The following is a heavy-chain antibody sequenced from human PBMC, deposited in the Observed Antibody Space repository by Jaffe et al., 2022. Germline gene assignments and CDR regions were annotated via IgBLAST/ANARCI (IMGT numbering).Heavy chain of an antibody. D-gene: IGHD6-13*01. CDR2: ISSSSSYI. Sequence: EVQLVESGGGLVKPGGSLRLSCAASGFTFSSYSMNWVRQAPGKGLEWVSSISSSSSYIYYADSVKGRFTISRDNAKNSLYLQMNSLRAEDTAVYYCARDWKRTSPIAAAGTYYYYYYMDVWGKGTTVTVSS. J-gene: IGHJ6*03. V-gene: IGHV3-21*01. CDR3: ARDWKRTSPIAAAGTYYYYYYMDV. CDR1: GFTFSSYS.